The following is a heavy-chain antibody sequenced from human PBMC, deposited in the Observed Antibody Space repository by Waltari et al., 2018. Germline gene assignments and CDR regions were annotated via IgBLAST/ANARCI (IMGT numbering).Heavy chain of an antibody. V-gene: IGHV3-21*06. CDR1: EFTFSSYP. Sequence: EVLLVESGGGLVSPGGSLRLSCAAFEFTFSSYPMVCVRQAPGKWLVGVAVFSSSSSYIDSADSVNGRFTISGDNAKSSVYLQMNSLRGEDTATYYCTRAEFYCDYARYFYHGLDLWGRGTTVTVSS. CDR3: TRAEFYCDYARYFYHGLDL. J-gene: IGHJ6*02. CDR2: FSSSSSYI. D-gene: IGHD4-17*01.